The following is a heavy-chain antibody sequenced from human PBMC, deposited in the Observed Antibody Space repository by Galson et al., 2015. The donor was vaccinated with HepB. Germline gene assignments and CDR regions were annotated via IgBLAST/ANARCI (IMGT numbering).Heavy chain of an antibody. V-gene: IGHV3-43*01. CDR3: AKGGLLTPDYFDY. CDR1: GFTFDDYT. Sequence: SLRLSCAASGFTFDDYTMHWVRQAPGKGLEWVSLISWDGGSTYYADSVKGRFTISRDNSKNSLYLQMNSLRTEDTALYYCAKGGLLTPDYFDYWGQGTLVTVSS. D-gene: IGHD3-10*01. CDR2: ISWDGGST. J-gene: IGHJ4*02.